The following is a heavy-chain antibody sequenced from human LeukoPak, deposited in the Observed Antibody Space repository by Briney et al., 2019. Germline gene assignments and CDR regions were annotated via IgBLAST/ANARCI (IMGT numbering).Heavy chain of an antibody. Sequence: SETLSLTCAVYGGSFSGYYWSWIRQPPGKGLEWIGEINHSGSTNYNPSLKSRVTMSVDTSKNEFSLKLSSVTAADTAVYYCARAIAAAGLVFDYWGQGTLVTVSS. CDR3: ARAIAAAGLVFDY. D-gene: IGHD6-13*01. CDR1: GGSFSGYY. V-gene: IGHV4-34*01. J-gene: IGHJ4*02. CDR2: INHSGST.